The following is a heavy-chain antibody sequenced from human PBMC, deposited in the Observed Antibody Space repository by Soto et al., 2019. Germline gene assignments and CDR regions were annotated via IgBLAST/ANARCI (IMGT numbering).Heavy chain of an antibody. V-gene: IGHV3-73*01. J-gene: IGHJ6*02. Sequence: KGLEWVGRIRSKANSYATAYAASVKGRFTISRDDSKNTAYLQMNSLKTEDTAVYYCTRLGETYYYYGMDVWGQGTTVTVSS. CDR2: IRSKANSYAT. D-gene: IGHD2-21*01. CDR3: TRLGETYYYYGMDV.